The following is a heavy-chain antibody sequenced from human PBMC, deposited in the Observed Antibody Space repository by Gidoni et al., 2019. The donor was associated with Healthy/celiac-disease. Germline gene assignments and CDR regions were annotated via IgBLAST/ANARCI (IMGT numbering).Heavy chain of an antibody. Sequence: EVQLVESGGGLVQPGGSLKLSCAASGLPFSGSAMHGVRQSSGKGLDWVGRIRSKANSYATAYAASVKGRFTISRDDSKNTAYLQMNSLKTEDTAVYYCTRERIVVVPAAIQIYYYYGMDVWGQGTTVTVSS. D-gene: IGHD2-2*01. V-gene: IGHV3-73*02. CDR2: IRSKANSYAT. CDR3: TRERIVVVPAAIQIYYYYGMDV. J-gene: IGHJ6*02. CDR1: GLPFSGSA.